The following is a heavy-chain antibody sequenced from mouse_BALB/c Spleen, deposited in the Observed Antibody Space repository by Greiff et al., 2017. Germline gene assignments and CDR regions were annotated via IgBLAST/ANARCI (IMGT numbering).Heavy chain of an antibody. CDR3: ARDYGLFDY. D-gene: IGHD1-1*02. Sequence: EVQLQQSGPELVKPGASVKISCKASGYTFTDYNMHWVKQSHGKSLEWIGYIYPYNGGTDYNQKFKSKATLTVDNASSTAYMQLRSLTSEDSAVYYSARDYGLFDYWGQGTTVTVSA. V-gene: IGHV1S29*02. J-gene: IGHJ2*01. CDR2: IYPYNGGT. CDR1: GYTFTDYN.